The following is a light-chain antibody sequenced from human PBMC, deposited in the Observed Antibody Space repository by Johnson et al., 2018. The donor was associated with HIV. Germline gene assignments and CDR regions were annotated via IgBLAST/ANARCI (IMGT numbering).Light chain of an antibody. J-gene: IGLJ1*01. CDR3: GTWDSSLSGG. CDR1: SSNIGNNY. V-gene: IGLV1-51*02. Sequence: QSVLTQPPSVSAAPGQKVTISCSGSSSNIGNNYVSWYQQLPGTAPKLLIYENNKRPSGIPDRFSGSKSGTSATLGITGLQTGDEADYYCGTWDSSLSGGFGTGTKVT. CDR2: ENN.